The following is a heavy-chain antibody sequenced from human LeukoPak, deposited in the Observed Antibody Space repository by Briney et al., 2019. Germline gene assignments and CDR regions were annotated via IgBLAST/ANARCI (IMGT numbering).Heavy chain of an antibody. CDR3: ARGRLGYCSSTSCYKGVRTEYYFDY. V-gene: IGHV1-69*05. CDR1: GGTFSSYA. Sequence: ASVKVSCKASGGTFSSYAISWVRQAPGQGLEWMGGIIPIFGTANYAQKFQGRVTITTDESTSTAYMELSSLRSEDTAVYYCARGRLGYCSSTSCYKGVRTEYYFDYWGQGTLVTVSS. D-gene: IGHD2-2*02. J-gene: IGHJ4*02. CDR2: IIPIFGTA.